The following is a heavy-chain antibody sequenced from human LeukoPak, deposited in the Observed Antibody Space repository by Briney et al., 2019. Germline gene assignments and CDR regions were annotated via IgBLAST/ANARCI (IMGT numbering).Heavy chain of an antibody. CDR2: VYYSGST. V-gene: IGHV4-59*08. Sequence: SETLSLTCTVSGGSISSYSWSWIRQPPGKGLEWIGYVYYSGSTNYNPSLKSRVTISVDTSKNQFSLKLSSVTAADTAVHYCARAYSGSFSIYFDYWGQGTLVTVSS. CDR3: ARAYSGSFSIYFDY. D-gene: IGHD3-10*01. J-gene: IGHJ4*02. CDR1: GGSISSYS.